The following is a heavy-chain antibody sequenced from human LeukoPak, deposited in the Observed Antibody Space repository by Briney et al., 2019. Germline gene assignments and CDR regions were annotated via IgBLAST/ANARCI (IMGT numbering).Heavy chain of an antibody. CDR2: IYYSGST. CDR1: GGSISSYY. CDR3: ARDRGSSAYYLDALDI. V-gene: IGHV4-59*06. D-gene: IGHD6-19*01. J-gene: IGHJ3*02. Sequence: SETLSLTCTVSGGSISSYYWSWIRQHPGKGLEWIGDIYYSGSTSYNPSLKSRVSISVDTSKNHLSLILNSVIAADTAVYYCARDRGSSAYYLDALDIWGQGTMVTVSS.